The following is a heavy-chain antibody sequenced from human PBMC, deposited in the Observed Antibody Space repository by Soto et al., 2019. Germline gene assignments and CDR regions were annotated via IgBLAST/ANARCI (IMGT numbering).Heavy chain of an antibody. Sequence: ASVKVSCKASGYTFTGYYMHWVRQAPGQGLEWMGWINPNSGGTNYAQKFQGWVTMTRDTSISTAYMELSRLRSDDTAVYYCARDDSPAHCSSTSCYEPEYYFDYWGQGTLVTVSS. V-gene: IGHV1-2*04. CDR2: INPNSGGT. J-gene: IGHJ4*02. D-gene: IGHD2-2*01. CDR1: GYTFTGYY. CDR3: ARDDSPAHCSSTSCYEPEYYFDY.